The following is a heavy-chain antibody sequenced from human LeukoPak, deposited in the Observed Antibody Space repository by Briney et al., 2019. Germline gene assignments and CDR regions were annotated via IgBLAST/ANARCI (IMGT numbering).Heavy chain of an antibody. CDR3: ARSLGGQYSSSFYFDY. V-gene: IGHV4-30-2*01. Sequence: PSETLSLTCTVSGGSISSGGYYWSWIRQPPGKGLEWIGYIYHSGSTYYNPSLKSRVTISVDRSKNQFSLKLSSVTAADTAVYYCARSLGGQYSSSFYFDYWGQGTLVTVSS. D-gene: IGHD6-13*01. J-gene: IGHJ4*02. CDR1: GGSISSGGYY. CDR2: IYHSGST.